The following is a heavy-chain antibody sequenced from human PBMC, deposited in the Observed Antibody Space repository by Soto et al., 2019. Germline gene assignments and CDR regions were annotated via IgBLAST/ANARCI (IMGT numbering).Heavy chain of an antibody. D-gene: IGHD4-17*01. V-gene: IGHV4-31*03. J-gene: IGHJ4*02. Sequence: QVQLQESGPGLVKPSQTLSLTCTVSGGSISSGGYYWSWIPQHPGKGLEWIGYIYYSGSTYYNPSLKSRVTISVDTSKNQFSLKLSSVTAADTAVYYCARGDHDYGHDYFDYWGQGTLVTVSS. CDR2: IYYSGST. CDR3: ARGDHDYGHDYFDY. CDR1: GGSISSGGYY.